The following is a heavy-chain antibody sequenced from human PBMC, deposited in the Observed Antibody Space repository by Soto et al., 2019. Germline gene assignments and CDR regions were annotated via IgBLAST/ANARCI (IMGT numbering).Heavy chain of an antibody. CDR2: INTDGSST. CDR1: GFTFSSFW. CDR3: AKRGVDTFGLSY. J-gene: IGHJ4*02. D-gene: IGHD3-10*01. Sequence: EVQLVESGGGLVQPGGSLRLSCAVSGFTFSSFWMHWVRQAPGEGLVWVSRINTDGSSTSYADSVKGRFTISRDNAKNTLYLQMNSLRVEDTAMYYCAKRGVDTFGLSYWGQGTLVTVCS. V-gene: IGHV3-74*01.